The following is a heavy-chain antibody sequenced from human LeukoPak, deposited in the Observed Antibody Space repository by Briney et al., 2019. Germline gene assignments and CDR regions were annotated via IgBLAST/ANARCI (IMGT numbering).Heavy chain of an antibody. J-gene: IGHJ6*02. CDR3: ARGAGYCSSTSCYAEDYYYYGMDV. CDR2: ISAYNGNT. V-gene: IGHV1-18*01. CDR1: GYTFTSYG. D-gene: IGHD2-2*01. Sequence: ASVKVSCKASGYTFTSYGISWVRQAPGQGLEWMGWISAYNGNTNYAQKLQGRVTMTTDTSTSTAYMELRSLRSDDTAVYYCARGAGYCSSTSCYAEDYYYYGMDVWGQGTTVTVSS.